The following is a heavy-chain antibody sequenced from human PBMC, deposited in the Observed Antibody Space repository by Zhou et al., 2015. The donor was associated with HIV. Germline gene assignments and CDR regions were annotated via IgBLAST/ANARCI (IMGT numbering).Heavy chain of an antibody. Sequence: QVQVVESGGGVVQPGRSLRLSCVASGFTFTSYGMHWVRQAPGKGLEWVAVVSYDGSNKYYRESVKGRFTISRDNSKNTLSLQMDSLRAEDTAVYYCAGGGSDYFLYWGQGTLVSVSS. V-gene: IGHV3-30*03. CDR2: VSYDGSNK. CDR1: GFTFTSYG. D-gene: IGHD4-23*01. CDR3: AGGGSDYFLY. J-gene: IGHJ4*02.